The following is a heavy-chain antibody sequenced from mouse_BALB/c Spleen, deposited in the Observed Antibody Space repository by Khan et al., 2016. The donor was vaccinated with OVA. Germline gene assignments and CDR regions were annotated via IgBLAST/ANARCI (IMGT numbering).Heavy chain of an antibody. D-gene: IGHD1-3*01. J-gene: IGHJ3*01. CDR2: IYPGNGDT. CDR1: GYSFTSYL. CDR3: ARGGYSSFAY. Sequence: IQLVQSGTVLARPGASVKMSCKASGYSFTSYLIHWVKQRPGQGLEWIGDIYPGNGDTTYNQKFKDKAKLTAGTSANTAYIELSSLTNEDSAVYYCARGGYSSFAYWGQGTLVTVSA. V-gene: IGHV1-5*01.